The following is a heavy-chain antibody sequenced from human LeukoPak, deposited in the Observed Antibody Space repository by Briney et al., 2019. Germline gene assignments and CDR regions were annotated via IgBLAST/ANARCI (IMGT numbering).Heavy chain of an antibody. CDR2: MKEDGSEK. CDR1: EFTFSSHW. V-gene: IGHV3-7*01. Sequence: GGSLRLSCAASEFTFSSHWMSWVRQAPGKGLEWVANMKEDGSEKYYVDSVKGRFTISRDNAKNSLYLQMNSLRAEDTAVYYCCRRWLNYYYGMDVWGQGTTVTVSS. CDR3: CRRWLNYYYGMDV. J-gene: IGHJ6*02. D-gene: IGHD5-18*01.